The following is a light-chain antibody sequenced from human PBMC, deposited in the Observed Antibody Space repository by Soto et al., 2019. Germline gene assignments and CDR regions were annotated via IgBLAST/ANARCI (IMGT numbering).Light chain of an antibody. CDR2: GVT. J-gene: IGLJ3*02. CDR3: CSYTTSSTVV. CDR1: SSDIGGYDY. Sequence: QSALTQPASVSGSPGQSITISCTGTSSDIGGYDYVSWYQHHPGKAPKFIIYGVTNRPSGVSNHFSGSKSGNTASLTISGLQAEDEADYYCCSYTTSSTVVFGGGTKVTVL. V-gene: IGLV2-14*01.